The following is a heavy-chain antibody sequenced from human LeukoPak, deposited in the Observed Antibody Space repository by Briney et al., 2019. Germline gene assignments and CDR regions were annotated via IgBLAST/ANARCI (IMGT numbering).Heavy chain of an antibody. CDR1: GYTFTGYY. J-gene: IGHJ6*04. D-gene: IGHD1-7*01. Sequence: ASVKVSCKASGYTFTGYYMHWVRQAPGQGLEWMGWINPNSGGTNYAQKLQGRVTMTTDTSTSTAYMELRSLRSDDTAVYYCARPGGKNWNYVLLGVWGKGTTVTVSS. CDR3: ARPGGKNWNYVLLGV. CDR2: INPNSGGT. V-gene: IGHV1-2*02.